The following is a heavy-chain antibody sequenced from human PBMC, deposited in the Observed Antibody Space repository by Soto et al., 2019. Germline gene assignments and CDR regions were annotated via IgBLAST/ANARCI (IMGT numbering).Heavy chain of an antibody. CDR2: IYHRGST. J-gene: IGHJ5*02. D-gene: IGHD7-27*01. CDR1: SGSISSSNW. Sequence: QVQLQESGPGLVKPSGTLSLTCAVSSGSISSSNWWSGVSQPPGKGLEWSVEIYHRGSTNYNPSLMSRVTISVDKCKNQFSLQLSSVTAADPAVYYCAIRLTTGGWFDPWGQGTLVTVSS. V-gene: IGHV4-4*02. CDR3: AIRLTTGGWFDP.